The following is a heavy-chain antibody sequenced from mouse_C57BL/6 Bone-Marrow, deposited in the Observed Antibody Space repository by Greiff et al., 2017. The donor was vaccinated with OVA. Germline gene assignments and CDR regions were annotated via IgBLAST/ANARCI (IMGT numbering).Heavy chain of an antibody. J-gene: IGHJ2*01. Sequence: EVKVEESGGGLVQPGGSMKLSCVASGFTFSNYWMNWVRQSPEKGLEWVAQIRLKSDNYATHYAESVKGRFTISRDDSKSSVYLQMNNLRAEDTGIYYCTAPFTTVVARAFDYWGKGTTLTVSS. V-gene: IGHV6-3*01. D-gene: IGHD1-1*01. CDR1: GFTFSNYW. CDR3: TAPFTTVVARAFDY. CDR2: IRLKSDNYAT.